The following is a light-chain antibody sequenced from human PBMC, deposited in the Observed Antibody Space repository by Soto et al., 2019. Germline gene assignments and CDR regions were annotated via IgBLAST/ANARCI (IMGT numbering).Light chain of an antibody. CDR3: HQYGSTPFT. Sequence: EIVLTQSPGTLSLSPGDRATLSCRASQTASTNYLAWYQQKLGQAPRLLIYGASSRATGIPDRFNGNGSGTDFTLTISRLEPEDFAVYYCHQYGSTPFTFGPGTKVDIK. CDR2: GAS. V-gene: IGKV3-20*01. J-gene: IGKJ3*01. CDR1: QTASTNY.